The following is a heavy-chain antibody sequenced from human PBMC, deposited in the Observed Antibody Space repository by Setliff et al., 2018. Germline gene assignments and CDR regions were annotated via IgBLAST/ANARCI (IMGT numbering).Heavy chain of an antibody. CDR2: TIPSFGST. D-gene: IGHD5-18*01. CDR3: AREGVDTRSSTDYRYYMDV. V-gene: IGHV1-69*05. Sequence: SVKVSCKASGGTFRSYGISWVRQDPGQGLEWMGGTIPSFGSTNYAQKFQDRVTIITDESTSTAYMELSSLRTEDTAVYYCAREGVDTRSSTDYRYYMDVWGKGTTVTVSS. CDR1: GGTFRSYG. J-gene: IGHJ6*03.